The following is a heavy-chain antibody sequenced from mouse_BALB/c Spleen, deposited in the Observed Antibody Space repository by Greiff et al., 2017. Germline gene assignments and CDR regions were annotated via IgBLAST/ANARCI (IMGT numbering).Heavy chain of an antibody. CDR3: TRGEWPHYYAMDY. CDR2: INPSNGGT. CDR1: GYTFTSYY. Sequence: QVQLQQSGAELVKPGASVKLSCKASGYTFTSYYMYWVKQRPGQGLEWIGEINPSNGGTNFNEKFKSKATLTVDKSSSTAYMQLSSLTSEDSAVYYCTRGEWPHYYAMDYWGQGTSVTVSS. J-gene: IGHJ4*01. V-gene: IGHV1S81*02.